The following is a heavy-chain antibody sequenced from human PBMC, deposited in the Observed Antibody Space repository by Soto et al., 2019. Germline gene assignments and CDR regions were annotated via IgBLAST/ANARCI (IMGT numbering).Heavy chain of an antibody. Sequence: QVQLVESGGGVVQPGRSPRLSCAASGFTFTSYDMHWVRQAPGKGLEWMALILHDGSAEYYADSVKGRFTISRDNFKNIRCLQMKGLRAEYTVVYYCARSRDGYSFYFYYGMDGWGQGTTVTVSS. CDR1: GFTFTSYD. CDR2: ILHDGSAE. J-gene: IGHJ6*02. V-gene: IGHV3-30*03. CDR3: ARSRDGYSFYFYYGMDG. D-gene: IGHD4-4*01.